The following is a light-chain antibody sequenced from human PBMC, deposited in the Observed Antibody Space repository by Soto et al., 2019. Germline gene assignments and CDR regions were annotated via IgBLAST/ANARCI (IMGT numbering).Light chain of an antibody. CDR1: QSVSSS. J-gene: IGKJ1*01. V-gene: IGKV3-15*01. Sequence: EIVMTQSPATLSMSPGERATLSCRASQSVSSSLAWYQQNPGQAPRLLIYSASTRATGIPARFSGSGSGTDFTLTISSLQPEDFATYYCQQSYSTPQWTFGQGTKV. CDR2: SAS. CDR3: QQSYSTPQWT.